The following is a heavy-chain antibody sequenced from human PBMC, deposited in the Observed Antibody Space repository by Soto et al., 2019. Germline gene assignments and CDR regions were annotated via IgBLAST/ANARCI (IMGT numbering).Heavy chain of an antibody. Sequence: SVKPSCTASGGTFSSYAISWVRQAPGQGLEWMGGIIPIFGTANYAQKFQGRVTITADKSTSTAYMELSSLRSEDTAVYYCARYDYFWGSYRYSYYYGMDVGGQ. CDR2: IIPIFGTA. J-gene: IGHJ6*02. CDR1: GGTFSSYA. CDR3: ARYDYFWGSYRYSYYYGMDV. D-gene: IGHD3-16*02. V-gene: IGHV1-69*06.